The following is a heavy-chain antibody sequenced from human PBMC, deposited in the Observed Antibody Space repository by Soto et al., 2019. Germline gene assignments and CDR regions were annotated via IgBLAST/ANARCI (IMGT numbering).Heavy chain of an antibody. J-gene: IGHJ4*02. CDR1: GGTFSSYT. CDR3: ARLILGSSSPLDY. CDR2: IIPILGIA. V-gene: IGHV1-69*02. D-gene: IGHD6-13*01. Sequence: ASVKVSCKASGGTFSSYTISWVRQAPGQGLEWMGRIIPILGIANYAQKFQGRVTITADKSTSTAYMELSSLRSEDTAVYYCARLILGSSSPLDYWGQGTLVTVSS.